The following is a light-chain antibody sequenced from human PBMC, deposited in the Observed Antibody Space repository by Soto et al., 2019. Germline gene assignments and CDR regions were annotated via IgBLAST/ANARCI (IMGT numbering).Light chain of an antibody. CDR1: QSVSGN. CDR2: GAS. V-gene: IGKV3D-15*01. J-gene: IGKJ4*01. Sequence: EIVLTQSPGTLSLSPGERATLSCWASQSVSGNFLAWYQVKPGQAPRLLIYGASTRATGIPARFSGSGSGTEFTLTISSLQSEDFAVYYCQQYNNWPLTFGGGTKVDIK. CDR3: QQYNNWPLT.